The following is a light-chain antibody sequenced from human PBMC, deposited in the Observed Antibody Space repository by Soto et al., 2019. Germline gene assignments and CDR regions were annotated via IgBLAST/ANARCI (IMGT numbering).Light chain of an antibody. CDR2: GAA. Sequence: EIVMTQSPATLAVSPGERATLSCRASQSVNSNLAWYQQKPGQAPRLLIYGAATRATGVPARCSGSGSGKEFTLTVSSLQSEDFPVYFCQQYNNSLTFGQGPKVEIK. V-gene: IGKV3-15*01. CDR1: QSVNSN. J-gene: IGKJ1*01. CDR3: QQYNNSLT.